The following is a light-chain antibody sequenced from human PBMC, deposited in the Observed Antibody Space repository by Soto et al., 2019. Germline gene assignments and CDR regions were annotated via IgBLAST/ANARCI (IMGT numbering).Light chain of an antibody. V-gene: IGLV1-40*01. Sequence: QSVLTQPPSVSGAPGRRVTISCTGSSSNIGAGYDVHWYQHVPGTAPKLLIYVNNNRPSGVPDRFSGSKSGTSASLAITGLQAEDEADYYCSSYTRITTLVFGTGTKLTVL. CDR2: VNN. CDR3: SSYTRITTLV. J-gene: IGLJ1*01. CDR1: SSNIGAGYD.